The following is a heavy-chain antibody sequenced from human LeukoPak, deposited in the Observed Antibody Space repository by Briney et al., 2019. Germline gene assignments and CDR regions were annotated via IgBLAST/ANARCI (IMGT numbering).Heavy chain of an antibody. CDR2: IYYNVRT. CDR3: ARHRGLVYCSTTSCYHLDWFDP. D-gene: IGHD2-2*01. CDR1: RGSTSSGIYY. J-gene: IGHJ5*02. V-gene: IGHV4-39*01. Sequence: PETPCLTPAVPRGSTSSGIYYSGWVRHPPGKGLGWIASIYYNVRTYYKPSLKRRVTISVDTSKHQFSLMLSSAAAADTAVYYCARHRGLVYCSTTSCYHLDWFDPWGQGTLVTVST.